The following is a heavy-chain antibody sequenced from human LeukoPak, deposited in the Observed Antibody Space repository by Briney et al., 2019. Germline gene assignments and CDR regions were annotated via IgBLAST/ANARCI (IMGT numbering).Heavy chain of an antibody. D-gene: IGHD6-13*01. Sequence: GESLKISCKGSGYRFTSYWIGWVRQMPGKGLEWMGIIYPGDSDTRYSPSFQGQVTISADKSISPAYLQWSSLKASDTAMYYCSCNSGYSSNWYYFDYWGQGTLVTVSS. CDR1: GYRFTSYW. V-gene: IGHV5-51*01. CDR2: IYPGDSDT. CDR3: SCNSGYSSNWYYFDY. J-gene: IGHJ4*02.